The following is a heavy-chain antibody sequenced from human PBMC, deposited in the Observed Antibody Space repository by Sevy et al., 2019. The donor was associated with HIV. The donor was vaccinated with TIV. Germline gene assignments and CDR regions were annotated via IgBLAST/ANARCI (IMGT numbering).Heavy chain of an antibody. V-gene: IGHV3-23*01. J-gene: IGHJ4*02. CDR2: ISGSGGST. D-gene: IGHD6-19*01. CDR3: AKSKLIAVAFDY. Sequence: GGSLRLSCAAPGFTFSSYAMSWVRQAPGKGLEWVSAISGSGGSTYYADSVKGRFTISRDNSKNTLYLQMNSLRAEDTAVYYCAKSKLIAVAFDYWGQGTLVTISS. CDR1: GFTFSSYA.